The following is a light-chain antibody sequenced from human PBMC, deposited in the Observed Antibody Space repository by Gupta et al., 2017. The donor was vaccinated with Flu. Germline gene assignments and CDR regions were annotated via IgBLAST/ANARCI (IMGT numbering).Light chain of an antibody. CDR1: QSVSGY. CDR2: DAS. V-gene: IGKV3-11*01. CDR3: QQRSNWPLT. Sequence: ELVLPHPPATLSLSPGERATLSCRASQSVSGYLAWYQQKPGQAPRLLIYDASKRATGIPARFSGSGSGTDFSLTISSLEPEDFAVYHCQQRSNWPLTFGGGTTVEIK. J-gene: IGKJ4*01.